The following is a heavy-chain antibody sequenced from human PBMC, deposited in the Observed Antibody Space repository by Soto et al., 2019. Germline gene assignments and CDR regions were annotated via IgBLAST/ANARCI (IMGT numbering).Heavy chain of an antibody. CDR3: VKGEYYYDSSGYYPFDY. J-gene: IGHJ4*02. D-gene: IGHD3-22*01. CDR1: GFTVSSNH. V-gene: IGHV3-66*01. Sequence: PGGSLRLSCAASGFTVSSNHMSWVRQAPGKGLEWVSVIYRDGSRYYADSVKARFTISRDISRDTLFLQMSSLRADDTAVYYCVKGEYYYDSSGYYPFDYWGQGTLVTVSS. CDR2: IYRDGSR.